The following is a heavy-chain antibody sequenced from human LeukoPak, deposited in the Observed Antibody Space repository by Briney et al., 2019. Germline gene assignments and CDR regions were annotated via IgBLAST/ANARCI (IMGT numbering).Heavy chain of an antibody. CDR1: GGSISSGGYS. CDR2: IYHSGST. D-gene: IGHD5-18*01. J-gene: IGHJ4*02. Sequence: PSETLSLTCAVSGGSISSGGYSWSWIRQPPGKGLEWIGYIYHSGSTYYNPSLKSRVTISVDRSKNQFSLKLSSVTAADTAVYYCARVTSYSWHAIDYWGQGTLVTVSS. V-gene: IGHV4-30-2*01. CDR3: ARVTSYSWHAIDY.